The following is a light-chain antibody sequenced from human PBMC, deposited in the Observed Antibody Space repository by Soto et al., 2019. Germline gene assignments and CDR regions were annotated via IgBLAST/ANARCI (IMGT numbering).Light chain of an antibody. Sequence: QSALTQPASVSGSPGQSITISCTGSSGDIGDDKYVSWYKQHPGKAPKLMIYDVSNRPSGVSNRFSASKSGNKASLTISGLQAEDEADYYCSSYTSTNLVIFGGGTQLTVL. J-gene: IGLJ2*01. V-gene: IGLV2-14*01. CDR2: DVS. CDR1: SGDIGDDKY. CDR3: SSYTSTNLVI.